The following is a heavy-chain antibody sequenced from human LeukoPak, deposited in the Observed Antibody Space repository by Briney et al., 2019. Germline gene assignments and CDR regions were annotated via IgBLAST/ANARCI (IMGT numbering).Heavy chain of an antibody. V-gene: IGHV4-34*01. CDR2: INHSGST. Sequence: SETLSLTCAVYGGSFSGYYWSWIRQPPGKGLEWIGAINHSGSTNYNPSLKSRVTISVDTSKNQFSLKLSTVTAADTAVYYCARGNYDFWSGYSANYGMDVWGQGTTVTVSS. J-gene: IGHJ6*02. CDR1: GGSFSGYY. D-gene: IGHD3-3*01. CDR3: ARGNYDFWSGYSANYGMDV.